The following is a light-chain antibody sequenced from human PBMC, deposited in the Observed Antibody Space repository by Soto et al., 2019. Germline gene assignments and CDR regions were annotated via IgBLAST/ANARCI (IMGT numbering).Light chain of an antibody. J-gene: IGKJ3*01. V-gene: IGKV4-1*01. CDR2: WAS. CDR3: QKYHDIPFT. CDR1: QSVFYSSNNKNR. Sequence: DIVMTQSPDSLSVSLGERATINCKSSQSVFYSSNNKNRVAWYQQIPGHPPKLLISWASTRKSGVPDRFSGSGSGTDFTLTISSLQAEDVAVYYCQKYHDIPFTFGPGTKVDIK.